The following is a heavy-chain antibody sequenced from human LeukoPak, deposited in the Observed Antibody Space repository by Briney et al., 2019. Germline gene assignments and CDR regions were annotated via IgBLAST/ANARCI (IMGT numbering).Heavy chain of an antibody. CDR1: GYTFTGYY. J-gene: IGHJ3*02. V-gene: IGHV1-2*02. CDR2: INPNSGGT. Sequence: ASVKVSCKASGYTFTGYYMHWVRQAPGQGREWMGWINPNSGGTNYAQKFQGRVTMTRDTSISTAYMELSSLRSEDTAVYYCARIRDGYNDAYDIWGQGTMVTVSS. CDR3: ARIRDGYNDAYDI. D-gene: IGHD5-24*01.